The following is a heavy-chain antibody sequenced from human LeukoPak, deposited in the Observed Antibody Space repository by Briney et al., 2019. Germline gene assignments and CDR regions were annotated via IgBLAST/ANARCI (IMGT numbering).Heavy chain of an antibody. D-gene: IGHD6-6*01. CDR1: GYTFTSYG. CDR2: VSAYNGNT. J-gene: IGHJ4*02. V-gene: IGHV1-18*01. Sequence: ASVKVSCKASGYTFTSYGISWVRQAPGQGLEWMGWVSAYNGNTNYAQKFQGRVTITRNTSISTAYMELSSLRSEDTAVYYCARGSLAYSSSWPVDYWGQGTLVTVSS. CDR3: ARGSLAYSSSWPVDY.